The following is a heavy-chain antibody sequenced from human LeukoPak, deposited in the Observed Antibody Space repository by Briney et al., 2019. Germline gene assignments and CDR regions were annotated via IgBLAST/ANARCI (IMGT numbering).Heavy chain of an antibody. D-gene: IGHD1-14*01. J-gene: IGHJ4*02. CDR2: INHSGST. CDR3: SSVTQAGEY. Sequence: LGGNGEINHSGSTNYNPSLKSRVTISVDTAKNQFPLKLSSVTAADTAVYYCSSVTQAGEYWGQGTLVTVSS. V-gene: IGHV4-34*01.